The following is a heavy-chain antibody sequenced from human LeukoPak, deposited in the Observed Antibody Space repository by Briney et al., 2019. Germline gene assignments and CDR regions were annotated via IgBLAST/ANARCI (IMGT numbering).Heavy chain of an antibody. V-gene: IGHV3-23*01. CDR1: GFTFSNYA. CDR3: AKDLSSDSSGYYWARAVY. D-gene: IGHD3-22*01. J-gene: IGHJ4*02. Sequence: GGSLRLSCVVSGFTFSNYAMSWVRQAPGKGLDWVSTISNSDGNTYYADFVKGRFTISRDNSKNTLYLQMNSLTAEDTAVYYCAKDLSSDSSGYYWARAVYWGQGTLVTVSS. CDR2: ISNSDGNT.